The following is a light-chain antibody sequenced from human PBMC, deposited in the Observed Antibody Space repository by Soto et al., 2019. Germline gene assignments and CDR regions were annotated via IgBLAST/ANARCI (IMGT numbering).Light chain of an antibody. J-gene: IGKJ1*01. V-gene: IGKV3-15*01. CDR3: QHYNSYSEA. Sequence: EIVMTQSPATLSVSPGERVTLSCRASQFISTNLAWYQQRPGQAPRLLIYYASTRATGIPARFSGSGSGTEFSLTISSLQSEDFATYYCQHYNSYSEAFGQGTKVELK. CDR1: QFISTN. CDR2: YAS.